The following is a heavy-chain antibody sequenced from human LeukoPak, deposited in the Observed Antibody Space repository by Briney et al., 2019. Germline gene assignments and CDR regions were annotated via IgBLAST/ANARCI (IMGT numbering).Heavy chain of an antibody. Sequence: GGSLRLSCAASGFTFSSYAMSWVRQAPGKGLEWVSAISGSGGSTYYADSVKGRFTISRDNSKNTLYLQMNSLRAEDTAVYYCAKDVASSGWYLMSDYWGQGTLVTVSS. CDR3: AKDVASSGWYLMSDY. CDR2: ISGSGGST. CDR1: GFTFSSYA. D-gene: IGHD6-19*01. V-gene: IGHV3-23*01. J-gene: IGHJ4*02.